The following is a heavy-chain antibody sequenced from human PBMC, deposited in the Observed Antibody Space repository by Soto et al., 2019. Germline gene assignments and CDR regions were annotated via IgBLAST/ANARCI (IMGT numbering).Heavy chain of an antibody. CDR3: ARVSITMVRGVISSVFGY. CDR1: GGSISSGGYY. CDR2: IYYSGST. D-gene: IGHD3-10*01. V-gene: IGHV4-61*08. J-gene: IGHJ4*02. Sequence: PSETLSLTCTVSGGSISSGGYYWSWIRQHPGKGLEWIGYIYYSGSTNYNPSLKSRVTISVDTSKNQFSLKLSSVTAADTAVYYCARVSITMVRGVISSVFGYWGQGTLVTVPQ.